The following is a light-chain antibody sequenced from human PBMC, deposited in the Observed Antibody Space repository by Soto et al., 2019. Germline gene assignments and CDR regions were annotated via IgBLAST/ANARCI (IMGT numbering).Light chain of an antibody. CDR1: SSNIGAGYD. CDR2: GNS. CDR3: QSYDSSLSGSRV. V-gene: IGLV1-40*01. J-gene: IGLJ2*01. Sequence: QSVLTQPPSVCGAPGQRFTISCTGSSSNIGAGYDVHWYQQLPGTAPKLLIYGNSNRPSGVPDRFSGSKSGTSASLAITGLQAEDEADYYCQSYDSSLSGSRVFGGGTKVTVL.